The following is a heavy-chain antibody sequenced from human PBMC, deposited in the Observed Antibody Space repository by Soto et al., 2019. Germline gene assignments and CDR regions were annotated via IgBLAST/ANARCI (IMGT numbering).Heavy chain of an antibody. CDR2: IWYDGSNT. J-gene: IGHJ4*02. V-gene: IGHV3-33*01. CDR3: ARDFSMVVVAPRY. Sequence: QVHLVESGGGVVQPGRSLRLSCAASGFTFSSYGMHWVRQAPGKGLEWVGAIWYDGSNTYYADSVKGRFTIARDNSKDTLYLQMNSLRVEDTAVYHCARDFSMVVVAPRYWGQGTLVTVSS. D-gene: IGHD3-22*01. CDR1: GFTFSSYG.